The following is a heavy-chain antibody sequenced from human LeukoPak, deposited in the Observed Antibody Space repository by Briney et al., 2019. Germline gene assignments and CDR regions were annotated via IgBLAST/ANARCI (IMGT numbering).Heavy chain of an antibody. CDR3: ARQSSSGWFDY. CDR2: INHSGGT. V-gene: IGHV4-34*01. J-gene: IGHJ4*02. D-gene: IGHD6-19*01. Sequence: SETLSLTCAVHGGSFSAYYWSWIRQPPGKGLDFIGEINHSGGTNYNPSLKSRATISVDTSKNQFSLKLSSVTAADTAVYYCARQSSSGWFDYRGQGTLVTVSS. CDR1: GGSFSAYY.